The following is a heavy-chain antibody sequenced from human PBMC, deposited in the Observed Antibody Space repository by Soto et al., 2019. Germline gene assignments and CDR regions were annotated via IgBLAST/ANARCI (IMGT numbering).Heavy chain of an antibody. D-gene: IGHD3-9*01. CDR2: IYYGGTT. CDR3: ARDYDKSRGDWDYYGIDV. J-gene: IGHJ6*02. Sequence: EVQLVESGGGLVQPGGSLRISCAASGLTVSTNYMSWVRQAPGKGLEWVSIIYYGGTTYYADSVKGRFTISRDDSKNTLYLHMHSLRAEDTAVYYCARDYDKSRGDWDYYGIDVWGQGTTVTVSS. V-gene: IGHV3-66*01. CDR1: GLTVSTNY.